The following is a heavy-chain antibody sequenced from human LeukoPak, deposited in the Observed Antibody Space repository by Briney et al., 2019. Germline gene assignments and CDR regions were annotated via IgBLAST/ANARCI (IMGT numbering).Heavy chain of an antibody. CDR3: ARDTHSGDLLGY. CDR1: GFTFRSYG. CDR2: ITSSGSYI. D-gene: IGHD7-27*01. Sequence: GRSLRLSCAASGFTFRSYGMNWVRQAPGKGLVWVSSITSSGSYIYYADSVKGRFTIARDNAKNSLYLQMNSLRVEDTAVYYCARDTHSGDLLGYWGQGTLVTVSS. J-gene: IGHJ4*02. V-gene: IGHV3-21*01.